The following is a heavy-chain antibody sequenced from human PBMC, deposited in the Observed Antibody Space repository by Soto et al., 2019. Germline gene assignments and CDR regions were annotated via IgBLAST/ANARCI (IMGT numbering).Heavy chain of an antibody. Sequence: QVQLVQSGAEEKKPGASVKVSCKASGYTFTSYAMHWVRQAPGHRLEWMGWINAGNGNTKYSQMFQGRVTITRDTSASTAYMELSSLRSEDTAVYYCARAPSWWYFDLWGRGTLVTVSS. CDR2: INAGNGNT. CDR1: GYTFTSYA. CDR3: ARAPSWWYFDL. V-gene: IGHV1-3*05. J-gene: IGHJ2*01.